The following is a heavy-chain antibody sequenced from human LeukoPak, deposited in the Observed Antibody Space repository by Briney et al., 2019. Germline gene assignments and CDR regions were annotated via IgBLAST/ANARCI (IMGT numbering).Heavy chain of an antibody. V-gene: IGHV4-61*02. Sequence: PSEALSLTCTVSGNSISSGDNYWSWIRQPAGKGLEWIGRIYTSGSTNYNPSLKSRVTISGDTSKNQFSLRLSSVTAADTAVYYCARASYSYDINGWVPFDYWGQGTLVTVSS. CDR1: GNSISSGDNY. J-gene: IGHJ4*02. CDR2: IYTSGST. CDR3: ARASYSYDINGWVPFDY. D-gene: IGHD3-22*01.